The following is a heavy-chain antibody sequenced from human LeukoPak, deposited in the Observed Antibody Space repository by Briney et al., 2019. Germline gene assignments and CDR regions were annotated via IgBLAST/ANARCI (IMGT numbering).Heavy chain of an antibody. CDR3: TRRAIFGAVIDLYYFDS. V-gene: IGHV5-51*01. Sequence: GESLKISCEASGYSFTSYWIGWVRQMPGKGLEWIAIIPPGDSDTIYSPSFQGQVTISADKSISTAYLQWNSLKASDTAMYCCTRRAIFGAVIDLYYFDSWGQGTLVTVSS. D-gene: IGHD3-3*01. J-gene: IGHJ4*02. CDR1: GYSFTSYW. CDR2: IPPGDSDT.